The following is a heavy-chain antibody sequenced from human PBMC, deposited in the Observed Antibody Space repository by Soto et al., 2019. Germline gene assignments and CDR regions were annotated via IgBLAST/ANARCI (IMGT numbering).Heavy chain of an antibody. J-gene: IGHJ6*02. D-gene: IGHD2-15*01. CDR2: ISGYNGET. CDR1: GYTFGYYG. Sequence: QVQLVQSGAEVKKPGASVKVSCEASGYTFGYYGISWVRQAPGQGPEWMGWISGYNGETKYAQKFQDRVTVTTDTSTSTAFMELRSLGSNDMGVYYFARYGEANAVGYFSSYGMDVWGQGTAVTVSS. CDR3: ARYGEANAVGYFSSYGMDV. V-gene: IGHV1-18*03.